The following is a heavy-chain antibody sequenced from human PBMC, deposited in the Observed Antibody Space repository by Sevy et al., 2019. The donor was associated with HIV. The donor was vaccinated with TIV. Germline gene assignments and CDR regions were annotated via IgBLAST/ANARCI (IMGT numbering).Heavy chain of an antibody. CDR3: AKSPTGSESKPDY. J-gene: IGHJ4*02. D-gene: IGHD2-8*02. V-gene: IGHV3-23*05. Sequence: GGSLRLSCAASGFTFGNFAMIWARQAPGKGLEWLSSIYHSGGATYIVDSVKGRFTISRDNSKNTLYVQLDNLRADDTAIYYCAKSPTGSESKPDYWGQGTLVTVSS. CDR1: GFTFGNFA. CDR2: IYHSGGAT.